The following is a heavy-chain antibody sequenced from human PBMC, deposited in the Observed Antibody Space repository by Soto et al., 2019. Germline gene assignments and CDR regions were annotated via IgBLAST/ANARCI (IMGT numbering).Heavy chain of an antibody. CDR3: AKAGQWLADFDY. V-gene: IGHV3-23*01. CDR2: FSASAGST. J-gene: IGHJ4*02. CDR1: GFTFSNYA. Sequence: EVQLLESGGGLVQPGESLRLSCVASGFTFSNYAMSWVRQAPGKGLEWVSFFSASAGSTYYADSVKGRFTISRDNSKNTLYLQMNSLRVEDTALYYCAKAGQWLADFDYWGQGTLVTVSS. D-gene: IGHD6-19*01.